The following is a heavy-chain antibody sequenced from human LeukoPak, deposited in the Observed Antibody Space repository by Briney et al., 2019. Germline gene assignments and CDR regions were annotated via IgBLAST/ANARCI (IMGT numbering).Heavy chain of an antibody. CDR2: MKQDGSEK. V-gene: IGHV3-7*01. Sequence: GGSLRLSCAASGFTFSSSWMTWVRQAPGKGLEWVANMKQDGSEKYYVDSVKGRFTISRDNAKNSLYLQMDSLRAEDTAVYYCARPGSTWRFDYWGQGTLVTVSS. CDR1: GFTFSSSW. D-gene: IGHD2-2*01. J-gene: IGHJ4*02. CDR3: ARPGSTWRFDY.